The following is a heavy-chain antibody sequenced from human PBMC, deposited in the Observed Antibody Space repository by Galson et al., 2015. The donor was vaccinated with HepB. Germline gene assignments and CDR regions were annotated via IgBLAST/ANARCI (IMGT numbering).Heavy chain of an antibody. Sequence: SVKVSCKASGGTFSSYAISWVRQAPGQGLEWMGWLNPNSGGTNYAQKFQGRVTMTRDTSISTAYMELSRLRSDDTAVYYCARDKGGSGYYDYWGQGTLVTVSS. J-gene: IGHJ4*02. D-gene: IGHD3-10*01. CDR1: GGTFSSYA. V-gene: IGHV1-2*02. CDR2: LNPNSGGT. CDR3: ARDKGGSGYYDY.